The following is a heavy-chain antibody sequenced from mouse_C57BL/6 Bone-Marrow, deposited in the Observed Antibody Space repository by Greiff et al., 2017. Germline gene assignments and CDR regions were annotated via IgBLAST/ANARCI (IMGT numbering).Heavy chain of an antibody. D-gene: IGHD1-1*01. CDR3: ARPKFYYGSPAWFAY. CDR1: GYAFSSYW. Sequence: VKVVESGAELVKPGASVKISCKASGYAFSSYWMNWVKQRPGKGLEWIGQIYPGDGDTNYNGKFKGKATLTADKSSSTAYMQLSSLTSEDSAVYFCARPKFYYGSPAWFAYWGQGTLVTVSA. V-gene: IGHV1-80*01. CDR2: IYPGDGDT. J-gene: IGHJ3*01.